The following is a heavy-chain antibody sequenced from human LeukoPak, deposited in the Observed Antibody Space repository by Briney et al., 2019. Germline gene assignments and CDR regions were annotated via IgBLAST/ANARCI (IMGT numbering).Heavy chain of an antibody. CDR2: TSYDVTNK. Sequence: GGSLQISCAASGLPFSRYGMHGGRQAPGKGGEGVAVTSYDVTNKYYADSVKRRFTISRHNSKNTLYLQMNSLRAEDTAVYYCAKGYYDSTTNYYYYGMDVWGQGTAVTVSS. J-gene: IGHJ6*02. CDR1: GLPFSRYG. CDR3: AKGYYDSTTNYYYYGMDV. V-gene: IGHV3-30*18. D-gene: IGHD2/OR15-2a*01.